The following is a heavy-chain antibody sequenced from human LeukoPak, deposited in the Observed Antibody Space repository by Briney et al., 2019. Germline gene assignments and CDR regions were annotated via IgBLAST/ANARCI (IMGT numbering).Heavy chain of an antibody. J-gene: IGHJ6*02. D-gene: IGHD5-24*01. CDR1: GFSFSNYG. CDR2: ISYDGSNK. Sequence: GGSLRLSCAASGFSFSNYGIHWVRQAPGKGLEWVAVISYDGSNKYYADSVKGRFTISRDNSKNTLYLQMNSLRAEDTAVYYCAKDWRWRQNIYGMNVWGQGTTVTVSS. V-gene: IGHV3-30*18. CDR3: AKDWRWRQNIYGMNV.